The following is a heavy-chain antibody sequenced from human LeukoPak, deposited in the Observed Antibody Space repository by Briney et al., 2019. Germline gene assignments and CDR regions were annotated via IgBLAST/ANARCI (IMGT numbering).Heavy chain of an antibody. CDR2: ISAYNGNT. CDR3: ARDVDIVATSILFDY. Sequence: ASVKVSCKASGYTFTSYGISWVRQAPGQGLEWMGWISAYNGNTNYAQKLQGRVTMTTDTSTSTAYMELRSLRSDDTAVYYCARDVDIVATSILFDYWGQGTLVTVSS. J-gene: IGHJ4*02. D-gene: IGHD5-12*01. V-gene: IGHV1-18*01. CDR1: GYTFTSYG.